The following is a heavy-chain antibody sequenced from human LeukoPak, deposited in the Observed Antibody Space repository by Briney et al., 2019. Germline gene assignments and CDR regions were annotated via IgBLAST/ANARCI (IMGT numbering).Heavy chain of an antibody. J-gene: IGHJ6*02. CDR1: GYTFTSCG. V-gene: IGHV1-18*01. CDR3: ARGYYGSGSYYWGGYYYYGMDV. CDR2: ISAYNGNT. D-gene: IGHD3-10*01. Sequence: ASVKVSCKASGYTFTSCGISWVRQAPGQGLEWMGWISAYNGNTNYAQKLQGRVTMTTDTSTSTVYMELRSLRSDDTAVYYCARGYYGSGSYYWGGYYYYGMDVWGQGTTVTVSS.